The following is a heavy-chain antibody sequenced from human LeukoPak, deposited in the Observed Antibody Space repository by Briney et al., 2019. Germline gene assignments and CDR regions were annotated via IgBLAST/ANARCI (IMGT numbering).Heavy chain of an antibody. Sequence: GGSLRLSCAASGFTFSSYSMNWVRQAPGKGLEWVSSISTSSSSIYYADSVKGRFTVSRDDAKISLFLQMNSLRAEDTAVYYCARAAQSRSTKDYYYMDVWGKGTTVTVSS. CDR1: GFTFSSYS. J-gene: IGHJ6*03. CDR3: ARAAQSRSTKDYYYMDV. D-gene: IGHD6-6*01. V-gene: IGHV3-21*01. CDR2: ISTSSSSI.